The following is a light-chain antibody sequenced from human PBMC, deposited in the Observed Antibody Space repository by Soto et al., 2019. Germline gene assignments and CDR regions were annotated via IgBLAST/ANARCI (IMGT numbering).Light chain of an antibody. J-gene: IGKJ4*01. CDR1: QSVLYSSNNKNY. CDR2: WAS. CDR3: QHYYSLPLT. Sequence: DIVLTQSPDYLTVSLGERATINCKSSQSVLYSSNNKNYLAWYQQKPRQPPKLLIYWASTRESGVPDRFSGSGSGTDFTLTISSLQAEDVAVYYCQHYYSLPLTFGGGNKVEIK. V-gene: IGKV4-1*01.